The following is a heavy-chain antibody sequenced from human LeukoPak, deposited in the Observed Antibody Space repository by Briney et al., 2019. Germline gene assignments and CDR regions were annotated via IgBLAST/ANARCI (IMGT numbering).Heavy chain of an antibody. V-gene: IGHV3-9*01. D-gene: IGHD3-22*01. Sequence: PGRSLRLSCAASGFTFDDYAMHWVRQAPGKGLEWVSGISWSSGSIGYADSVKGRFTISRDNAKNSLYLQMNSLRAEDTALYYCAKVGDGSGYYNPYFDYWGQGTLVTVSS. CDR2: ISWSSGSI. CDR3: AKVGDGSGYYNPYFDY. CDR1: GFTFDDYA. J-gene: IGHJ4*02.